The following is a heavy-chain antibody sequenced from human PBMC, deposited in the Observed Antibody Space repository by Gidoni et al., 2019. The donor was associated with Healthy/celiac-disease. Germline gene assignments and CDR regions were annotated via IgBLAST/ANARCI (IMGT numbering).Heavy chain of an antibody. CDR1: GFPFSSYG. Sequence: QVQLVESGGGVVQPGRSLRLSCAASGFPFSSYGMHWVRQAPGKGLEWVAVIWYDGSNKYYADSVKGRFTISRDNSKNTLYLQMNSLRAEDTAVYYCARDGYYGSGSYYTKANFDYWGQGTLVTVSS. V-gene: IGHV3-33*01. CDR2: IWYDGSNK. D-gene: IGHD3-10*01. CDR3: ARDGYYGSGSYYTKANFDY. J-gene: IGHJ4*02.